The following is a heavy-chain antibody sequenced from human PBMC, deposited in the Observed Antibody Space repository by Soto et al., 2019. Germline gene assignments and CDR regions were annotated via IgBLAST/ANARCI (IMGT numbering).Heavy chain of an antibody. CDR3: VRGWGSGVPLSCLDL. V-gene: IGHV3-33*01. J-gene: IGHJ4*01. D-gene: IGHD3-16*01. CDR1: GFTFRQYG. Sequence: QVQLVESGGGVVQPGTSLRLSCAASGFTFRQYGMHWVRQAPGKGLDWVAVICYDGFNEYYADSVRGRFTISRDNSGNMVYLQMNSLRAEDTAVYYCVRGWGSGVPLSCLDLWGQGTAVAVSS. CDR2: ICYDGFNE.